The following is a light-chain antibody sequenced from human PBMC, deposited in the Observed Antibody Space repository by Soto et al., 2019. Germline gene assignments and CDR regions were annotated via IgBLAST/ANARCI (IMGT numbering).Light chain of an antibody. CDR3: QQYYSYPRT. V-gene: IGKV1-8*01. Sequence: AIRMTQSPSSLSASTGDRVTITCRASQGISSYLAWYQQKPGKAPKLLIYAASTLQSGVPSRFSGSGSGTDFTLTISCLQSEDFATYYCQQYYSYPRTFGQETKV. CDR1: QGISSY. J-gene: IGKJ1*01. CDR2: AAS.